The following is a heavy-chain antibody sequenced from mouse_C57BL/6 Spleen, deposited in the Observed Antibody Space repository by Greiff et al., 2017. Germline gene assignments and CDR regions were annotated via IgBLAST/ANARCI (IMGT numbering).Heavy chain of an antibody. Sequence: QVQLQQSGPGLVAPSQSLSITCTVSGFSLTSYGVHWVRQPPGKGLEWLVVIWSDGSTTYNSALKSRLSISKDNSKSQVFLKMNSLQTDDTAMYYCARHVTTVVGGAMDYWGQGTSVTVSS. CDR3: ARHVTTVVGGAMDY. CDR1: GFSLTSYG. D-gene: IGHD1-1*01. CDR2: IWSDGST. J-gene: IGHJ4*01. V-gene: IGHV2-6-1*01.